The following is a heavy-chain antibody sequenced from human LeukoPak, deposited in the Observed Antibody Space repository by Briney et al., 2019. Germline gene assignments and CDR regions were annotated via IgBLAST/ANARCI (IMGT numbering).Heavy chain of an antibody. CDR1: GGTFSSYA. CDR2: IIPILGIA. D-gene: IGHD6-6*01. CDR3: ARGLSAARLNWFDP. Sequence: SVKVSCKASGGTFSSYAISWVRQAPEQGLEWMGRIIPILGIANYAQKFQGRVTITADKSTSTAYMELSSLRSEDTAVYYCARGLSAARLNWFDPWGQGTLVTVSS. J-gene: IGHJ5*02. V-gene: IGHV1-69*04.